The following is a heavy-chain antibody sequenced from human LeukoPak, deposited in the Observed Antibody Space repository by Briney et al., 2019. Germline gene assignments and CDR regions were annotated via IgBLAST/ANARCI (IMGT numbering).Heavy chain of an antibody. D-gene: IGHD4-11*01. V-gene: IGHV3-33*01. J-gene: IGHJ4*02. CDR1: GFIFSHFG. CDR2: IWGDATNQ. Sequence: GGSLRLSCEASGFIFSHFGMQWLRQAPGKGLAWAAVIWGDATNQYSGDSVKGRFTISGDNFMKPVSLQMDCLRAEDTAVYYCARDAQGGFDYSSSLECWGQGSLVIVSS. CDR3: ARDAQGGFDYSSSLEC.